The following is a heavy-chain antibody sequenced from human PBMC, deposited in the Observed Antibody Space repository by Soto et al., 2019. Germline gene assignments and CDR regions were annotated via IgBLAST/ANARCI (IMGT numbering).Heavy chain of an antibody. CDR2: IKQDGSEK. Sequence: GGSLRLSCAASGFTFSSYWMSWVRQAPGKGLEWVANIKQDGSEKYYVDSVKGRFTISRDNAKNSLYLQMNSLRAEDTAVYYCASEGRTMVRGVIISWPDYWGQGTLVTVSS. V-gene: IGHV3-7*03. CDR1: GFTFSSYW. CDR3: ASEGRTMVRGVIISWPDY. D-gene: IGHD3-10*01. J-gene: IGHJ4*02.